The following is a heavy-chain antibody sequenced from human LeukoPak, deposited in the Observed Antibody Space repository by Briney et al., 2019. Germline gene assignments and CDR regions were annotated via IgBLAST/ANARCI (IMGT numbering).Heavy chain of an antibody. CDR3: AKYGEQWQLGFAFDI. D-gene: IGHD6-19*01. J-gene: IGHJ3*02. Sequence: GGSLRLSCAASGFTFSSYAMSWVRAAPGKGLEWGSAISGSGGSTYYADSVKGRFTISRDNSKNTLYLQMNSLRAEDTAVYYCAKYGEQWQLGFAFDIWGQGTMVTVSS. CDR1: GFTFSSYA. CDR2: ISGSGGST. V-gene: IGHV3-23*01.